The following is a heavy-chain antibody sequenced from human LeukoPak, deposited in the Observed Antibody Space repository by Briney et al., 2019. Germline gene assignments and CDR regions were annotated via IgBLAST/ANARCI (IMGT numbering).Heavy chain of an antibody. CDR2: IVVGSGDT. CDR3: TADPYYDSSGPPRWFDP. V-gene: IGHV1-58*02. Sequence: GASVKVSCKASGFTFSSSAMQWVRQARGQRLEWIGWIVVGSGDTNYAQKFQERVTITRDMSTSTAYMELSSLRSEDTAVYSCTADPYYDSSGPPRWFDPWGQGTLVTVSS. CDR1: GFTFSSSA. D-gene: IGHD3-22*01. J-gene: IGHJ5*02.